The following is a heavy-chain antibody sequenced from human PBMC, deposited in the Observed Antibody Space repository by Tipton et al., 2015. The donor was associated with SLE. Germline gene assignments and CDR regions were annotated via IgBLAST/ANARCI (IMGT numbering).Heavy chain of an antibody. J-gene: IGHJ6*02. V-gene: IGHV4-39*07. CDR3: ARRKSGYRWGMDV. D-gene: IGHD3-3*01. CDR2: IYYSGST. Sequence: TLSLTCTVSGDSISSSTYYWGWIRHSPGKGLEWIGSIYYSGSTYSNPSLTGRVIISVDTSKNQFSLKLTSVTAADTAVYYCARRKSGYRWGMDVWGQGTTVNVSS. CDR1: GDSISSSTYY.